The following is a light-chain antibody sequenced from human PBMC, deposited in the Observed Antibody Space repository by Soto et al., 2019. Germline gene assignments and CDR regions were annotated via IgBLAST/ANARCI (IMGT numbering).Light chain of an antibody. J-gene: IGLJ1*01. CDR1: SSDVGDYNS. V-gene: IGLV2-11*01. CDR3: CSYVGSYSYF. CDR2: DVS. Sequence: QSALTQPRSVSGSPGQSVTVSCIGTSSDVGDYNSVSWYQQHPGKAPKLMIYDVSKRPSGVPDRFSGSKSGNTASLTISGLQAEDEADYYCCSYVGSYSYFFGIGTNLTVL.